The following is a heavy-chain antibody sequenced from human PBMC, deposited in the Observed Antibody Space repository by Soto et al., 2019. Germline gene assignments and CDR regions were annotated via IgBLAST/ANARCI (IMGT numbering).Heavy chain of an antibody. CDR1: GYTFTRYT. J-gene: IGHJ5*02. D-gene: IGHD2-2*01. CDR2: INPDNGNT. CDR3: ARGIATGQLDP. Sequence: QVQLVQSGAEVKKPGASVKISCKASGYTFTRYTMNWVRQAPGQGLEWMGWINPDNGNTSSSQKFQDRVIITRDTSARTAYMDLGSLRSEDTAVYYCARGIATGQLDPWGQGTLVTVSS. V-gene: IGHV1-3*01.